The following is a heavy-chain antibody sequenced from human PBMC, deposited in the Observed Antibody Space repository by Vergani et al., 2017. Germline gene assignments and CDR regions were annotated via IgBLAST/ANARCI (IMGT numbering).Heavy chain of an antibody. J-gene: IGHJ5*02. CDR1: GGSISSYY. D-gene: IGHD3-3*01. CDR3: AKDRYYDFWSGGNWFDP. Sequence: QVQLQESGPGLVKPSETLSLTCTVSGGSISSYYWSWIRQPPGKGLEWIGYIYYSGSTNYNPSLKSRVTISVDTSKNQFSLKLSSVTAADTAVYYCAKDRYYDFWSGGNWFDPWGQGTLVTVSS. CDR2: IYYSGST. V-gene: IGHV4-59*01.